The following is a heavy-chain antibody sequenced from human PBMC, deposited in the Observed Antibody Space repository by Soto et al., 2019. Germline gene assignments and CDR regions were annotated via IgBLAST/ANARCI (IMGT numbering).Heavy chain of an antibody. CDR1: GYSFDDYA. CDR2: ISWNSNRV. J-gene: IGHJ6*03. CDR3: AKEFNRLLWFGDFFYMDV. Sequence: EAQLVESGGGVAQPGRSLRLSCEGSGYSFDDYAMHWVRQAPGKGLEWVSGISWNSNRVAYADSVKGRFSISRDNVLNALYLEMNSLRPEDTAVYYCAKEFNRLLWFGDFFYMDVWGKGATVTVS. D-gene: IGHD3-10*01. V-gene: IGHV3-9*01.